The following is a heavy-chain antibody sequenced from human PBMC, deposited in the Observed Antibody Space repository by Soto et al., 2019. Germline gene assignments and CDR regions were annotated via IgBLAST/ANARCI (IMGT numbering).Heavy chain of an antibody. D-gene: IGHD1-26*01. Sequence: EVQLVESGGKLVKPGGSLRLSCAASGFTFSNAWMSWVRQGPGKGLEWVGRIKSKTDGATTDYAAPVKGRFTISRDDSKNTLYLQMNSLKTEDTAVYFCTTEFRVGGGGDYWGQGTLLTVSS. CDR2: IKSKTDGATT. J-gene: IGHJ4*02. V-gene: IGHV3-15*01. CDR1: GFTFSNAW. CDR3: TTEFRVGGGGDY.